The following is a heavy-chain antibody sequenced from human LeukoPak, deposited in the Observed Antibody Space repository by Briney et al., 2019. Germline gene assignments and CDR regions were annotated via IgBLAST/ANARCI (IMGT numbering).Heavy chain of an antibody. D-gene: IGHD2-8*02. Sequence: PGGSLRLSCAASGFTFDDYVMNWVRQAPGKGLEWVSGLNGNGDNTGFADSVKGRFTISRDNAKNSLYLQMNSLRAEDTALYYCAKDRHSNYWFPPFDAFDIWGQGTMVTVSS. CDR1: GFTFDDYV. CDR2: LNGNGDNT. V-gene: IGHV3-20*04. CDR3: AKDRHSNYWFPPFDAFDI. J-gene: IGHJ3*02.